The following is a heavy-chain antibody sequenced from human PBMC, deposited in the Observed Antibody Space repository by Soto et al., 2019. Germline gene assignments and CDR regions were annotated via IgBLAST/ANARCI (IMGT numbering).Heavy chain of an antibody. D-gene: IGHD2-15*01. Sequence: SETLSLTCVVSGTSISSSYWWTWVRQAPGKGLEWIGEMYHSGSTYYNPSLKSRVTISVDRSKNQFSLKLSSVTAADTAVYYCARGQVVAAQHWGQGTLVTVS. V-gene: IGHV4-4*02. CDR3: ARGQVVAAQH. CDR2: MYHSGST. J-gene: IGHJ4*02. CDR1: GTSISSSYW.